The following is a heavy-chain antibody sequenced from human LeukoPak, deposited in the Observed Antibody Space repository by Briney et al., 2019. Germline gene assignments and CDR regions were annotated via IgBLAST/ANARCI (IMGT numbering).Heavy chain of an antibody. D-gene: IGHD6-19*01. CDR2: ISNSGDIT. CDR1: GFTFSNYA. Sequence: GGSLRLSCAASGFTFSNYAMSWVRQAPGKGLEWVSVISNSGDITYYADSVKGRFTISRDNSKNTLYLQMNSLRAEDTAVYYCAADCSSGWDDYFDYWGQGTLVTVSS. J-gene: IGHJ4*02. CDR3: AADCSSGWDDYFDY. V-gene: IGHV3-23*01.